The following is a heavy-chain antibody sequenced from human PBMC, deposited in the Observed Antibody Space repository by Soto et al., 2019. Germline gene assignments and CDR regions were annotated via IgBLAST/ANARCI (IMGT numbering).Heavy chain of an antibody. CDR3: ARESGDWPLNWFDP. V-gene: IGHV3-74*01. CDR1: GFNFSNHG. Sequence: GGSLRLSCAASGFNFSNHGMHGGRQRPGEGRVWVCRITSDGKSKAYAESVKGRFAISRDNAKNTLYLQMNGLTAEDTAVYYCARESGDWPLNWFDPWGLGTLVTVSS. J-gene: IGHJ5*02. D-gene: IGHD2-21*02. CDR2: ITSDGKSK.